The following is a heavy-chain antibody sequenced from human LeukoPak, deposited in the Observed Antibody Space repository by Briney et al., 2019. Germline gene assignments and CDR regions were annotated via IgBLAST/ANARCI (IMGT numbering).Heavy chain of an antibody. CDR2: IYYSGST. Sequence: PSDTLSLTCTVSGVSVNSGDSFWSWIRQPPGKGLEWIGNIYYSGSTNYNPSLQSRVTVSIDTSKNQFSLKVRSVTPADTAVYYCARKLGIAVGDYYYYGLDVWGQGTTVTVSS. V-gene: IGHV4-61*08. D-gene: IGHD6-19*01. CDR3: ARKLGIAVGDYYYYGLDV. J-gene: IGHJ6*02. CDR1: GVSVNSGDSF.